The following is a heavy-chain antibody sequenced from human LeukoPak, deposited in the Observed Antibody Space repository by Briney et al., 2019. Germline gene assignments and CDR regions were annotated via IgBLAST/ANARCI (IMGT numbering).Heavy chain of an antibody. J-gene: IGHJ4*02. D-gene: IGHD3-3*01. CDR2: ISGSGGST. V-gene: IGHV3-23*01. Sequence: GGSLRLSRAASGFTFSSYAMSWVRQAPGKGLEWVSAISGSGGSTYYADSVKGRFAISRDNSKNTLYLQMNSLRAEDTAVYYCAKVAAGVTIFGVVITHSYFDYWGQGTLVTVSS. CDR1: GFTFSSYA. CDR3: AKVAAGVTIFGVVITHSYFDY.